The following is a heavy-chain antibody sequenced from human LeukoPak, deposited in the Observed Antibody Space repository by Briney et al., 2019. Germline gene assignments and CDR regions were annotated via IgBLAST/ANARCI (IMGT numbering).Heavy chain of an antibody. Sequence: GGSLRLSCAASGFTSSSYGMHWVRQAPGKGLEWVAVIWYDGSNKYYADSVKGRSTISRDNSKNTLYLQMNSLRAEDTAVYYCARDFGYSSSWYPSAEYFQHWGQGTLVTVSS. CDR1: GFTSSSYG. D-gene: IGHD6-13*01. J-gene: IGHJ1*01. CDR2: IWYDGSNK. CDR3: ARDFGYSSSWYPSAEYFQH. V-gene: IGHV3-33*01.